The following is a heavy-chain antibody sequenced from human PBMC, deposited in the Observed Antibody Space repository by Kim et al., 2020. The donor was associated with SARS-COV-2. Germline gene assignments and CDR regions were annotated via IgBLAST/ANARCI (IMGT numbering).Heavy chain of an antibody. CDR1: GFTFSSYS. D-gene: IGHD2-15*01. Sequence: GGSLRLSCAASGFTFSSYSMNWVRQAPGKGLEWVSYISSSSTIYYADSVKGRFTISRDNAKNSLYLQMNSLRDEDTAVYYCARAPYCSGGSCYPNWFDP. J-gene: IGHJ5*02. CDR2: ISSSSTI. CDR3: ARAPYCSGGSCYPNWFDP. V-gene: IGHV3-48*02.